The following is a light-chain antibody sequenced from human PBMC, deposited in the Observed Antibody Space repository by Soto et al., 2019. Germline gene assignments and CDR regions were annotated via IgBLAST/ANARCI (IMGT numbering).Light chain of an antibody. CDR3: QQRSDWLT. Sequence: EIVLTQSPATLSLSPGDRAILSCRASQSISSALAWYQQKPGQAHRLLIYDASDRATGIPARFSGSRSGTEFTLTISSLEPEDFAVYYCQQRSDWLTFGGGTRVEIK. V-gene: IGKV3-11*01. CDR2: DAS. CDR1: QSISSA. J-gene: IGKJ4*01.